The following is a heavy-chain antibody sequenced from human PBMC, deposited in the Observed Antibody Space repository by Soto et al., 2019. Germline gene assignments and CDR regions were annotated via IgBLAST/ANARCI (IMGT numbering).Heavy chain of an antibody. Sequence: GSLRLCCAASGFTLSSYAMSWVRQAPGKGLEWVSAISGGGGGTYYADSVKGRFTISRDNSRNTLHLQMSSLRAEDTAVYYCAKIPPGYSYGYFYFDYWGQGTLVTVSS. CDR2: ISGGGGGT. CDR3: AKIPPGYSYGYFYFDY. D-gene: IGHD5-18*01. CDR1: GFTLSSYA. V-gene: IGHV3-23*01. J-gene: IGHJ4*02.